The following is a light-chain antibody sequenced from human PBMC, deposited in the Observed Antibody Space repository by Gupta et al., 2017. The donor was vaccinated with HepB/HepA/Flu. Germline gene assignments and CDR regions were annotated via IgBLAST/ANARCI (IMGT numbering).Light chain of an antibody. V-gene: IGKV1-9*01. CDR1: QGIGSY. CDR3: QQVKTYPRT. CDR2: AAS. J-gene: IGKJ1*01. Sequence: DIQLTQSPSFLSASVGDRVTITYRDSQGIGSYLAWYQQRPGKAINRLIYAASTLQSGVPSRFSACGSGTECRLSISSLQPEDFATYYCQQVKTYPRTFGQGTKVEIK.